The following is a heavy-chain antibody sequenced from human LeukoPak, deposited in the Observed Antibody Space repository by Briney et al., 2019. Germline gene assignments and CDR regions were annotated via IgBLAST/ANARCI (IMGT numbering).Heavy chain of an antibody. V-gene: IGHV3-21*04. CDR2: ISPTSAYI. J-gene: IGHJ6*03. Sequence: GGSLRLSCAATGFTLSGHSMNWVRQAPGKGLDWVSSISPTSAYIYYQDSVKGRFTISRDDAKNSLYLQMNSLRAEDTAVYYCAKDAGCSSTSCYGSYYYMDVWGKGTTVTVSS. CDR1: GFTLSGHS. D-gene: IGHD2-2*01. CDR3: AKDAGCSSTSCYGSYYYMDV.